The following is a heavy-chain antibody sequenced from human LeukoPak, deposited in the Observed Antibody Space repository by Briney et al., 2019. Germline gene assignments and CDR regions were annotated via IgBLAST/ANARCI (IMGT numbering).Heavy chain of an antibody. CDR2: ISYDGSNK. J-gene: IGHJ4*02. CDR1: GFTFSSYG. CDR3: AKDRGDYGYYFDY. Sequence: GGSLRLSCAASGFTFSSYGMHWVRQAPGKGLEWVAVISYDGSNKYYADSVKGRFTISRDNSKNTLYLQMNSLRAEDTAVYYCAKDRGDYGYYFDYWGQGTLVTVSS. V-gene: IGHV3-30*18. D-gene: IGHD4-17*01.